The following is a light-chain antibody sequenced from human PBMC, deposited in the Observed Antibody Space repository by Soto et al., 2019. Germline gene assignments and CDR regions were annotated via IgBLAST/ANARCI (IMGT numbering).Light chain of an antibody. J-gene: IGKJ2*01. CDR2: AAS. V-gene: IGKV1-17*03. CDR3: LQHNTYPHT. CDR1: RDITNY. Sequence: DTQMTQSPSAMSASVGDRVTITCRASRDITNYVAWFQQKPGQVPKRLIYAASSLHRGVPSRFSGSGSGTEFTLTIRSLQPEDFATYSCLQHNTYPHTFGQGTKLEIK.